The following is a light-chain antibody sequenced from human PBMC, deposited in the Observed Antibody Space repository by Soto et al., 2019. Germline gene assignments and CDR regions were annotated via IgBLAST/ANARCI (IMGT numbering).Light chain of an antibody. CDR1: QGISSW. Sequence: DIQMTQSPSSVSASVGDRVTITCRASQGISSWLAWYQQKPGKAPNLLIYAASSLHSGVPSRFSGSGSGTDFTLRISRVEAEDVGVYYCMQAVYTRTFGPGTKVDIK. CDR2: AAS. V-gene: IGKV1-12*01. CDR3: MQAVYTRT. J-gene: IGKJ1*01.